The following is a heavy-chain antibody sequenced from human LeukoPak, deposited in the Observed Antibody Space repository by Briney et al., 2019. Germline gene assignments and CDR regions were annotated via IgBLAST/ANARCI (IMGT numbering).Heavy chain of an antibody. Sequence: GGSLRLSCAASGFTFSSYAMSWVRQAPGKGLEWVSAISTSGGGTYYADSVKGRFTISRDNSKNTLYLQMNSLRAEDTAVYYCAKSTVSPNYYYSSGSFNYWGQGTLVTVSS. J-gene: IGHJ4*02. V-gene: IGHV3-23*01. CDR3: AKSTVSPNYYYSSGSFNY. CDR1: GFTFSSYA. D-gene: IGHD3-22*01. CDR2: ISTSGGGT.